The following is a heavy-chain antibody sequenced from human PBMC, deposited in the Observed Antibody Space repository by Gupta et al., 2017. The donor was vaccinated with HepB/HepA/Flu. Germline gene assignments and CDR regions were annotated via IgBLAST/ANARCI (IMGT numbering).Heavy chain of an antibody. J-gene: IGHJ6*03. V-gene: IGHV3-72*01. CDR2: TRNKANSYTT. D-gene: IGHD5/OR15-5a*01. CDR3: ARFSVDQFTESTRCYYYYYKDV. Sequence: EVQLVESGGGLVQPGGSLRLSCAASGFTFSDHYMDWVRQAPGKGLEWVGRTRNKANSYTTEYAASVKGRFTIARDDSKNSLYLQMNSLKPEDTAVYYCARFSVDQFTESTRCYYYYYKDVCVKGTTVNVSS. CDR1: GFTFSDHY.